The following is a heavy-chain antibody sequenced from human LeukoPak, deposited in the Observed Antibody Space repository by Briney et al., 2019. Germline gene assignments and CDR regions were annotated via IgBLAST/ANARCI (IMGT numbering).Heavy chain of an antibody. D-gene: IGHD2-21*01. Sequence: GGSLRLSCEASGFTFSDYGMHWVRQAPGKGLEWVASISYEGSNYFYADSVKGRFTIARDNSKDTLFLQMNSLRPEDTAVYYCAKAPVPYCSGGDCYSGGDYWGQGTLLTVSS. J-gene: IGHJ4*02. CDR3: AKAPVPYCSGGDCYSGGDY. CDR2: ISYEGSNY. CDR1: GFTFSDYG. V-gene: IGHV3-30*18.